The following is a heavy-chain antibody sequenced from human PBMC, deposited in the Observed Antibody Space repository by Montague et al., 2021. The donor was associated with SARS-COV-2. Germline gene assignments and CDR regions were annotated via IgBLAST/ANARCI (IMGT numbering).Heavy chain of an antibody. CDR2: IDWDDDK. V-gene: IGHV2-70*01. Sequence: PALVKPTQTLTLTCTFSGFSLSTSGMCVSWIRQPPGKALEWLALIDWDDDKYYSTSLKTRLTISKDTSKNQVVLTMTNMDPVDTATYYCARIYYSIVGSSKYGMDDWGQGTTVTVSS. D-gene: IGHD3-10*01. CDR1: GFSLSTSGMC. J-gene: IGHJ6*02. CDR3: ARIYYSIVGSSKYGMDD.